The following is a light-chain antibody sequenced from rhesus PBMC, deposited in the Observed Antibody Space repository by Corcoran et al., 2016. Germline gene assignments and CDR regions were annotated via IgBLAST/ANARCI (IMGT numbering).Light chain of an antibody. J-gene: IGKJ1*01. CDR3: LHYSSSPRT. CDR1: QHINSW. CDR2: KAS. Sequence: DIQMTQSPSSLSASVGDTVTITCRASQHINSWLDWYQQKPGKAPKLLIYKASSLQSGVPSRFSGSGSGTEFTLTISGLQPEEFATYYCLHYSSSPRTFGQGTKVEIK. V-gene: IGKV1-22*01.